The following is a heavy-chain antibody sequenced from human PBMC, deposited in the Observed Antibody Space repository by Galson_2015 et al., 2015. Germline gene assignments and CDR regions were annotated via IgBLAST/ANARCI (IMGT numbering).Heavy chain of an antibody. CDR1: GGSISSSSYY. J-gene: IGHJ4*02. D-gene: IGHD2-2*01. CDR3: ARDQGRIVVVPAANYFDY. V-gene: IGHV4-39*07. Sequence: SETLSLTCTVSGGSISSSSYYWGWIRQPPGKGLEWIGSIYYSGSTYYNPSLKSRVTISVDTSKNQFSLKLSSVTAADTAVYYCARDQGRIVVVPAANYFDYWGQGTLVTVSS. CDR2: IYYSGST.